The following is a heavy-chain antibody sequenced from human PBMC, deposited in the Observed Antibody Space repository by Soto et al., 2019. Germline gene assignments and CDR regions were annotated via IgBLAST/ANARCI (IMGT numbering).Heavy chain of an antibody. V-gene: IGHV4-39*01. D-gene: IGHD1-1*01. CDR2: IHYTENT. J-gene: IGHJ3*02. CDR1: GASISGTTYY. Sequence: SETLSLTCTVSGASISGTTYYWGWIRQPPGKGLDWIGSIHYTENTYYNPSLGSRVTMSVDTSRNQISLTLSSVIAADTAVYYCARARGQRNRNAFSIWGQGTTVTVSS. CDR3: ARARGQRNRNAFSI.